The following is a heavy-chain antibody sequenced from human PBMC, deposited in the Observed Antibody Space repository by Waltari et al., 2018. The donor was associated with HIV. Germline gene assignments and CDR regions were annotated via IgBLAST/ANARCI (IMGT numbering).Heavy chain of an antibody. CDR1: GLPFTNAW. Sequence: EVRLLESRGGPVKLGVSLRLSCEASGLPFTNAWMSWVRQAPGKGLGLVGRIKSKTDGGTTDYAAPVKGRFTISRDDSKNTVNLQMNSVIAEDTAVCFCRCGIVRTTDYWGQGTLVTFSS. V-gene: IGHV3-15*01. CDR3: RCGIVRTTDY. D-gene: IGHD1-26*01. J-gene: IGHJ4*02. CDR2: IKSKTDGGTT.